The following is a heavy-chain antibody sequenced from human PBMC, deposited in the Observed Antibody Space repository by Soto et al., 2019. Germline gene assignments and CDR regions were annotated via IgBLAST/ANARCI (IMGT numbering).Heavy chain of an antibody. CDR1: GYTFTGYY. CDR3: ARSSGGYSYNGMDV. Sequence: QEQLVQSGAEVKQPGASVKVSCKASGYTFTGYYIHWVRQAPGQGLEWMGWINPKSGDTKYAQKFQGRVTVTRDTSISTAYMELSRLRAHDTAVYYCARSSGGYSYNGMDVWGQGTTVTVSS. V-gene: IGHV1-2*02. CDR2: INPKSGDT. J-gene: IGHJ6*02. D-gene: IGHD1-26*01.